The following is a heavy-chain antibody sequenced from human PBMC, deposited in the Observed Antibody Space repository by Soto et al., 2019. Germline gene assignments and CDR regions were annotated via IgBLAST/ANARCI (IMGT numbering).Heavy chain of an antibody. D-gene: IGHD3-3*01. J-gene: IGHJ6*02. CDR3: ARLGGIFGVVISPLIDYYYGMDV. Sequence: SETLSLTCTVSGGSISSSSYYWGWIRQPPGRGLEWIGSIYYSGSTYYNPSLKSRVTISVDTSKNQFSLKLSSVTAADTAVYYCARLGGIFGVVISPLIDYYYGMDVWGQGTTVTVSS. CDR1: GGSISSSSYY. V-gene: IGHV4-39*01. CDR2: IYYSGST.